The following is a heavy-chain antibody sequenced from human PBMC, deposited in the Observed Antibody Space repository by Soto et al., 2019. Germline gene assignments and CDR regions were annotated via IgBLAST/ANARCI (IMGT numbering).Heavy chain of an antibody. Sequence: GGSLRLSCTASGFTFNNYAMSWVRQAPGKGLQWVSTISGSGGGTYYADSVKGRFTISRDNSKNTLFLQMNSLRAEDTAVYYCAKEGGSSWYYFDYWGQGTLVTVLL. V-gene: IGHV3-23*01. D-gene: IGHD6-13*01. J-gene: IGHJ4*02. CDR1: GFTFNNYA. CDR2: ISGSGGGT. CDR3: AKEGGSSWYYFDY.